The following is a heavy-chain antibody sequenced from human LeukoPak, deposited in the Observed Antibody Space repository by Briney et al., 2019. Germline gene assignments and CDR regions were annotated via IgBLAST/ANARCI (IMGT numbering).Heavy chain of an antibody. CDR1: GGSISSSSYY. Sequence: SETLSLTCTVSGGSISSSSYYWGWIRQPPGKVLEWIGSIYYSGSTYYNPSLKSRVTISVDTSKNQFSLKLSSVTAADTAVYYCARERLAVAGTTYYYYMDVWGKGTTVTVSS. CDR2: IYYSGST. J-gene: IGHJ6*03. V-gene: IGHV4-39*07. D-gene: IGHD6-19*01. CDR3: ARERLAVAGTTYYYYMDV.